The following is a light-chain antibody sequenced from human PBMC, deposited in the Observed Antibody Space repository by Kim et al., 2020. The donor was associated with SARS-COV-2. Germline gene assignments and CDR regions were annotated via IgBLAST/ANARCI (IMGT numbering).Light chain of an antibody. Sequence: SSELTQDPAVSVALGQTVRITCQGDSLRSYYASWYQQKQGQAPVLVIYGKNNRPSGIPDRFSGSSSGNTASLTITGAQAEDEADYYCNSRDSSGNHLVFGGGTQLTVL. CDR2: GKN. J-gene: IGLJ2*01. CDR3: NSRDSSGNHLV. CDR1: SLRSYY. V-gene: IGLV3-19*01.